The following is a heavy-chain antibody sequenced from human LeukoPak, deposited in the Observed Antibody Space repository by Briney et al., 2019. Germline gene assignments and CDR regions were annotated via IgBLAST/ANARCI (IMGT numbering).Heavy chain of an antibody. D-gene: IGHD3-10*01. V-gene: IGHV4-59*01. CDR1: GGSISNYF. CDR2: IYYSGST. CDR3: ARGGQLSAIITFDI. J-gene: IGHJ3*02. Sequence: SETLSLTCTVSGGSISNYFWNWIRQPPGKGLEWIGYIYYSGSTKYNPSLKSRVTISVDTSKNQVSLKMKSVTAADTAVYYCARGGQLSAIITFDIWGQGTMVTVSS.